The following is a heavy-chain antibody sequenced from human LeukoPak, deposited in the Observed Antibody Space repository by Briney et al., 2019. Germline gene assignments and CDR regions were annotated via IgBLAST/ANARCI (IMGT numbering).Heavy chain of an antibody. CDR1: GGSISSSSYY. J-gene: IGHJ4*02. Sequence: SETLSLTCTVSGGSISSSSYYWGWIRQPPGKGLEWIGSIYYSGSTYYNPSLKSRVTISVDTSKNQFSLKLSSVTAAYTAVYYCARVYCSGGSCYSHPYYFDYWGQGTLVTVSS. CDR3: ARVYCSGGSCYSHPYYFDY. CDR2: IYYSGST. D-gene: IGHD2-15*01. V-gene: IGHV4-39*07.